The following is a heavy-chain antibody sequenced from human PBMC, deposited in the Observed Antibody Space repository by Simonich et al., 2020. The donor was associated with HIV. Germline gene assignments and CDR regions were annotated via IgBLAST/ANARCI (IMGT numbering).Heavy chain of an antibody. CDR2: ITPERGGT. CDR1: GSPFTAYA. V-gene: IGHV1-2*06. J-gene: IGHJ5*02. Sequence: QMHLVQSGAEVRTPGASVKVSCRASGSPFTAYAVSWVRQAPGQGLAWMGRITPERGGTNHAQNCQGRVTKTMETSISTADMERSRLTSDDTAGYDCARWGGYYNWYSAYSGNWFDPWGQGTLVTVSS. CDR3: ARWGGYYNWYSAYSGNWFDP. D-gene: IGHD3-3*01.